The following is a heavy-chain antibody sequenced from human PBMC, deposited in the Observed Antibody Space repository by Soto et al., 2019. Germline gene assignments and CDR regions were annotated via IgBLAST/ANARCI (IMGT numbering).Heavy chain of an antibody. V-gene: IGHV5-51*01. CDR1: GYSFTSYW. CDR3: ARVLADSITMVRGVIITWFDP. D-gene: IGHD3-10*01. J-gene: IGHJ5*02. CDR2: IYPGDSDT. Sequence: GESLKISCKGSGYSFTSYWIGWVRQMPGKGLEWMGIIYPGDSDTRYSPSFQGQVTIRADKSISTAYLQWSSLKASDTAMYYCARVLADSITMVRGVIITWFDPWGQGTLVTVSS.